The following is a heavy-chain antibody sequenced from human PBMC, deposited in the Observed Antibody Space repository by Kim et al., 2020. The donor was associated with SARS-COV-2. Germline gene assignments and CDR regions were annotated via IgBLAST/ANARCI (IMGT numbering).Heavy chain of an antibody. J-gene: IGHJ6*02. CDR2: INSYCIST. CDR1: GFTFSSYW. D-gene: IGHD3-22*01. V-gene: IGHV3-74*01. CDR3: ARDHIMYYYDSSGLLYYYYYGMDV. Sequence: GGSLRLSCAASGFTFSSYWMHWVRQSPGKGLVCVSLINSYCISTSYADSVMGRFTISRDNAKNTLYLQMNSLRSEDTAVYYCARDHIMYYYDSSGLLYYYYYGMDVWGQGTTVTVSS.